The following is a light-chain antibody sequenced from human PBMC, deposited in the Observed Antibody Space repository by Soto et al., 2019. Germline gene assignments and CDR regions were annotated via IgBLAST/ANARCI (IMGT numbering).Light chain of an antibody. Sequence: DIQMTQSPSSLSASVGDRFTITCRASQSISSYLNWYQQKPGKAPKLLIYAASSLQSGVPSRFSGSGSGTDFTLTISSLQPEDFATYYCQRSYSTPITFGQGTRLEI. V-gene: IGKV1-39*01. CDR2: AAS. CDR3: QRSYSTPIT. CDR1: QSISSY. J-gene: IGKJ5*01.